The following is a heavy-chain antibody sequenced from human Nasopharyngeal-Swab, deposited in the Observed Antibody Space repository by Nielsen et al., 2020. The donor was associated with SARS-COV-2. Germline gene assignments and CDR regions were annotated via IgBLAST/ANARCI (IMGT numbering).Heavy chain of an antibody. CDR3: ARRPRGVIISLPGLVLFDP. CDR1: GGSFSGYY. D-gene: IGHD3-10*01. Sequence: SETLSLTCAVYGGSFSGYYWSWIRQPPGKGLEWIGEINHSGSTNYNPSLKSRVTISVDTSKNQFSLKLSSVTAADTAVYYCARRPRGVIISLPGLVLFDPWGQGTLVTVSS. CDR2: INHSGST. V-gene: IGHV4-34*01. J-gene: IGHJ5*02.